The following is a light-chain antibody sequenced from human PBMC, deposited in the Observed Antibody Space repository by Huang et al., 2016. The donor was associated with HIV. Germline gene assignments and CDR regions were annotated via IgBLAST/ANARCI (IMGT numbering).Light chain of an antibody. V-gene: IGKV1-5*03. CDR2: GAS. CDR1: QSISTW. Sequence: DIQMTQSSSTLSASVGDRVTIACRASQSISTWLAWYQQNPGRAPNLLIYGASTLESGVPSRFSGGGSGTDFTLTISSLQPDDFATYYCQQYNSFPWTFGLGTKVEV. J-gene: IGKJ1*01. CDR3: QQYNSFPWT.